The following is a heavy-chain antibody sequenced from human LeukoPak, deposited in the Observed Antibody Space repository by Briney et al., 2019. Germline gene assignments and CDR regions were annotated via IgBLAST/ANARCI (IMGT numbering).Heavy chain of an antibody. D-gene: IGHD6-6*01. V-gene: IGHV3-21*01. J-gene: IGHJ3*02. CDR1: GFTFTTYT. CDR3: ARIYSSSSSRGAFDI. Sequence: GGSLRLSCAASGFTFTTYTMNWVRQAPGKGLEWVSSISSSSSYIYYADSVKGRFTISRDNAKNSLYLQMNSLRAEDTAAYYCARIYSSSSSRGAFDIWGQGTMVTVSS. CDR2: ISSSSSYI.